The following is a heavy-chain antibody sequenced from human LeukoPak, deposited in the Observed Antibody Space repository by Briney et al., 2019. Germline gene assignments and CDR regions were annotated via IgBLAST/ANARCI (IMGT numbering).Heavy chain of an antibody. V-gene: IGHV3-15*01. J-gene: IGHJ4*02. Sequence: KTDGGATDYAAPVKGRFTISRDDSKNTLNLQMNSLRAEDTAVYYCTTGIRGDWGQGTLVTVSS. CDR3: TTGIRGD. D-gene: IGHD3-10*01. CDR2: KTDGGAT.